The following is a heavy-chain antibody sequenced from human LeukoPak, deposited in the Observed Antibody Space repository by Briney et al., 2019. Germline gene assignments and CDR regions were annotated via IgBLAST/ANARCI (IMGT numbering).Heavy chain of an antibody. Sequence: PSETLSLTCTVSGGSISSGSYYWGWIRQPPGKGLEWIGSIYYSGSTYYNPSLKSRVTISVDTSKNQFSLKLSSVTAADTAVYYCARYRSRLWFGELLSHDGIENLLPDYWGQGTLVTVSS. CDR1: GGSISSGSYY. J-gene: IGHJ4*02. V-gene: IGHV4-39*07. CDR2: IYYSGST. D-gene: IGHD3-10*01. CDR3: ARYRSRLWFGELLSHDGIENLLPDY.